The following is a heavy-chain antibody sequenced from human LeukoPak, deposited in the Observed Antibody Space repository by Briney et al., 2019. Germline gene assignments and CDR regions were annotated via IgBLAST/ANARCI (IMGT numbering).Heavy chain of an antibody. Sequence: GASVKVSCKASGYTFTSYDINWVRQAPGQGLEWMGGIIPIFGTANYAQKFQGRVTITADESTSTAYMELSSLRSEDTAVYYCARGSKEYYYDSSGQKYYFDYWGQGTLVTVSS. CDR3: ARGSKEYYYDSSGQKYYFDY. CDR1: GYTFTSYD. CDR2: IIPIFGTA. D-gene: IGHD3-22*01. J-gene: IGHJ4*02. V-gene: IGHV1-69*13.